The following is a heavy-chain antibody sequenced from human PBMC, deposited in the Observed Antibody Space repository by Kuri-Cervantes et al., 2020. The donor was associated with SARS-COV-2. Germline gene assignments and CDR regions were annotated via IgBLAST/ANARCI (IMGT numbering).Heavy chain of an antibody. CDR1: GYSFTSYW. CDR3: ARHSITVFGALTAPFDS. CDR2: IYPGDSDT. Sequence: GGSLRLSCKGSGYSFTSYWIGWVRQMPGKGLEWMGIIYPGDSDTRCSPSFQGQVTISADKSISTAYLQWSSLKASDTAIYYCARHSITVFGALTAPFDSWGQGTLVTVSS. D-gene: IGHD3-3*01. V-gene: IGHV5-51*01. J-gene: IGHJ5*01.